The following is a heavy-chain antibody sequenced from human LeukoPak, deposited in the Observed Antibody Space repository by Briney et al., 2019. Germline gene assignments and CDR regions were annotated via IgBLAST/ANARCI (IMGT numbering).Heavy chain of an antibody. CDR2: FYSSGST. V-gene: IGHV4-61*09. J-gene: IGHJ4*02. D-gene: IGHD6-19*01. CDR1: GASINSGSYY. CDR3: ATDFGDSSGWYRF. Sequence: SETLSLTCTVSGASINSGSYYWSWIRQPAGKGLEFIGHFYSSGSTNYNPSLKSRVSISVDTSKNQFSLEVTSVAAADTAVYYCATDFGDSSGWYRFWGQGTLVAVSS.